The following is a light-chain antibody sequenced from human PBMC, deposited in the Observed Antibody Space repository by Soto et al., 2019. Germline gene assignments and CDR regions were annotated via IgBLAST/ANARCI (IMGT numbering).Light chain of an antibody. J-gene: IGLJ1*01. CDR2: EVS. Sequence: QSALTQPASVSGSPGQSITISCTGTSSDVGGYNYVSWYQQHPGKAPKLMIYEVSNRTSGVSNRFSGSKSGNTASLTITGLEAEDEADYYCSSYTSRSSDYVFGTGTKVTVL. CDR3: SSYTSRSSDYV. CDR1: SSDVGGYNY. V-gene: IGLV2-14*01.